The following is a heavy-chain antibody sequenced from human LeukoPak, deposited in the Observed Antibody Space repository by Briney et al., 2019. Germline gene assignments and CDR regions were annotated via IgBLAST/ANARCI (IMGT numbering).Heavy chain of an antibody. CDR3: ERESISYPGALDY. V-gene: IGHV3-30-3*01. D-gene: IGHD6-6*01. J-gene: IGHJ4*02. CDR1: GFTFSSYA. CDR2: ISYDGSNK. Sequence: GGSLRLSCAASGFTFSSYAMHLVRQAPGKGLEWVAVISYDGSNKYYADSVKGRFTISRDNSKNTLYLQMNSLRAEDTAVYYCERESISYPGALDYWGQGTLVTVSS.